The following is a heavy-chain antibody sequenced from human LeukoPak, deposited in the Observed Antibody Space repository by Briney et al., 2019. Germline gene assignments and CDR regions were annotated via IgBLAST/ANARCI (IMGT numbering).Heavy chain of an antibody. CDR2: ISSSSSAI. Sequence: GGSLRLSCAASGFIFSSYSMNWVREAPGKGLEWVSYISSSSSAIYYADSVKGRFTISRDNAKNSLYLQMNSLRDEDTAVYYCAREYLAVAEVWGQGTLVTVSS. CDR1: GFIFSSYS. J-gene: IGHJ4*02. V-gene: IGHV3-48*02. D-gene: IGHD6-19*01. CDR3: AREYLAVAEV.